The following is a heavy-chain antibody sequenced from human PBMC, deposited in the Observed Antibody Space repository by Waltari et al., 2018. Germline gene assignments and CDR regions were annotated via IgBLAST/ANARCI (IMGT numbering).Heavy chain of an antibody. J-gene: IGHJ4*02. Sequence: QVQLVQSGAEVKKPGASVKVSCTSSGYTFTGYYMHWVRRAPGQGLEWMGWSNPNNSGKNSTQKCQGRFTMTRDTSIGTAYMELSRLRSDETAVYYCGRVKYYDSSGYYYWGQGTLVTVSS. V-gene: IGHV1-2*02. D-gene: IGHD3-22*01. CDR3: GRVKYYDSSGYYY. CDR1: GYTFTGYY. CDR2: SNPNNSGK.